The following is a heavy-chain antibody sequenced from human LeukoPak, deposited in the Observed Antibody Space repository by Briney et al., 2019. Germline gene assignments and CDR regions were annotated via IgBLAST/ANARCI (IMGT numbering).Heavy chain of an antibody. J-gene: IGHJ3*02. Sequence: GGSLRLSCAASGFTFSSYSMNWVRQAPGKGLEWVSSISSSSSYIYYADSVKGRFTISRDNAKNSLYLQMNSLRAEDTAVYYCARDRGGVWGVIGVAFDIWGQGTMVTVSS. V-gene: IGHV3-21*01. CDR1: GFTFSSYS. D-gene: IGHD3-10*01. CDR2: ISSSSSYI. CDR3: ARDRGGVWGVIGVAFDI.